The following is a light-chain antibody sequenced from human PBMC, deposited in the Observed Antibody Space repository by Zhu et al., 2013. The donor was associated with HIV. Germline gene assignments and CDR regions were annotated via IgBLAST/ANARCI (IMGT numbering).Light chain of an antibody. CDR3: AAWDDSLSGYV. CDR2: SNK. J-gene: IGLJ1*01. V-gene: IGLV1-44*01. CDR1: SSNIGSND. Sequence: QSVLTQPPSASGTPGQRVAISCSGSSSNIGSNDVQWYQQIPGTAPKFLMSSNKQRPSGVPDRFSASQSGTSASLGISGLQSEDEADYYCAAWDDSLSGYVFGTGTKVTVL.